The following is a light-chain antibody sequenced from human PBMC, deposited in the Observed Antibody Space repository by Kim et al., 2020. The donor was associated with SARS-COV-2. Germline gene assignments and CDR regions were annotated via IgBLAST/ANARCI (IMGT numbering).Light chain of an antibody. CDR2: TAS. Sequence: DVQLTQSPSSLSASVGDTVTITCRASQGIGNWLAWHQQKPEEAPKSLIHTASSLQSGVPPRFSGSGSGTDFTLTISSLQPEDFGTYYCHQYSSYPRTFGQGTKLEI. J-gene: IGKJ2*02. CDR1: QGIGNW. CDR3: HQYSSYPRT. V-gene: IGKV1D-16*01.